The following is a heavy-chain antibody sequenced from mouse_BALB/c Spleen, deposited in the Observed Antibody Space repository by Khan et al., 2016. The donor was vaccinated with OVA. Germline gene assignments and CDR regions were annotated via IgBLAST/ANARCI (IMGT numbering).Heavy chain of an antibody. V-gene: IGHV2-2*02. CDR2: IWSAGST. CDR3: GGGGYDIGRGAVFAY. Sequence: QVQLKQSGPGLVQPSQSLSITCTVSGFSLTNYSLHWVRQSPGKGLEWLGVIWSAGSTDYNAAFISRLTIRKDNYRSQDFVKMNSLQPNDQAIYSVGGGGYDIGRGAVFAYWGQGTLVTVTA. J-gene: IGHJ3*01. CDR1: GFSLTNYS. D-gene: IGHD2-3*01.